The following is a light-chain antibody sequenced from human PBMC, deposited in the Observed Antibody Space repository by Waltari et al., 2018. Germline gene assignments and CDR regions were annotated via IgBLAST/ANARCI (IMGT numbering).Light chain of an antibody. CDR2: TNN. Sequence: QSVLTQPPSASGTPGQRVTISCSGSNSNIGTNYVYWYQQLPGTAPKLHIYTNNQRPSGVPDRFSGSKSGTSASLASSGLRSEDEADYYCAAWDDSLSVWVFGGGTKLTVL. J-gene: IGLJ3*02. CDR3: AAWDDSLSVWV. CDR1: NSNIGTNY. V-gene: IGLV1-47*01.